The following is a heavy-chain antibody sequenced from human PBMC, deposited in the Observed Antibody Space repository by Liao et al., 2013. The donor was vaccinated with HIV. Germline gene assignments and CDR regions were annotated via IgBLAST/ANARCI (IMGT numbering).Heavy chain of an antibody. CDR2: IYYSGST. CDR1: GGSISSYY. D-gene: IGHD6-25*01. J-gene: IGHJ4*02. V-gene: IGHV4-59*12. Sequence: QVQLQESGPGLVKPSETLSLTCTVSGGSISSYYWSWIRQPPGKGLEWIGYIYYSGSTNYNPSLKSRVTMSVDTSKNQFSLKLSSVTAADTAVYYCARQEWRLGFPFDYWGQGTLVTVSS. CDR3: ARQEWRLGFPFDY.